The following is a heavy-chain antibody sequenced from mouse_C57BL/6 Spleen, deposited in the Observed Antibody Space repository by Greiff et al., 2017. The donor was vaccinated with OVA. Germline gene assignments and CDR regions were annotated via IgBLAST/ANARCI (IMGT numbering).Heavy chain of an antibody. CDR3: AREGGYDGYYVGYFDV. V-gene: IGHV3-6*01. Sequence: EVQLQESGPGLVKPSQSLSLTCSVTGYSITSGYYWNWIRQFPGNKLEWMGYISYDGSNNYNPSLKNRISITRDTSKNQFFLKLNSVTTENTATYYGAREGGYDGYYVGYFDVWGTGTTVTVSS. CDR2: ISYDGSN. D-gene: IGHD2-3*01. J-gene: IGHJ1*03. CDR1: GYSITSGYY.